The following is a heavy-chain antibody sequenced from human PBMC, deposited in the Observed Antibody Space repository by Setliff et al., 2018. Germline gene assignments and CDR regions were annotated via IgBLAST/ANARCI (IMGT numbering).Heavy chain of an antibody. CDR3: ARDRGGASTRDH. CDR1: GFTFDDHG. D-gene: IGHD1-26*01. J-gene: IGHJ4*02. CDR2: INWIGESK. Sequence: GESLKISCEASGFTFDDHGMSWVRQAPGKGLEWVSGINWIGESKGYADSVKGRFTIVRDNAKKSLYLQMSSLRAEDTAIYYCARDRGGASTRDHWGQGTLVTVSS. V-gene: IGHV3-20*04.